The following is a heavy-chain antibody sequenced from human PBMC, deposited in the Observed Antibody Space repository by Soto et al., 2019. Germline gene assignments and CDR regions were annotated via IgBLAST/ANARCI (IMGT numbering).Heavy chain of an antibody. V-gene: IGHV2-5*02. D-gene: IGHD3-22*01. CDR3: AHTYYYDSSGYQIDY. Sequence: QITLKESGPTLVKPTQTLTLTCTFSGFSLSTSGVGVGWIRQPPGKALEWLALIYWDDDKRYSPSLKSRLTITKDTSKNQVVLTMTNMDPVDTATYYCAHTYYYDSSGYQIDYWGQGTLVTVSS. CDR1: GFSLSTSGVG. J-gene: IGHJ4*02. CDR2: IYWDDDK.